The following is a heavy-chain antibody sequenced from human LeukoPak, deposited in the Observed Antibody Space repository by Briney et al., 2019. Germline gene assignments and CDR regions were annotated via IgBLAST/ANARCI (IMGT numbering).Heavy chain of an antibody. V-gene: IGHV3-23*01. Sequence: SGGSLRLSCAASGFTFSSYWMSWVRQAPGKGLEWVSSFSGSGGSTYYADSVKGRFSISRDNSKNTLYLQMNSLRAEDTAAYYCAKVGYGDYPYYYYYYMDVWGKGTTVTVSS. J-gene: IGHJ6*03. CDR1: GFTFSSYW. CDR2: FSGSGGST. CDR3: AKVGYGDYPYYYYYYMDV. D-gene: IGHD4-17*01.